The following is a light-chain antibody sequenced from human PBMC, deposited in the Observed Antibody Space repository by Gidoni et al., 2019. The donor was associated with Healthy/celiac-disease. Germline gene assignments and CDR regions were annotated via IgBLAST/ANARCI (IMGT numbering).Light chain of an antibody. Sequence: DTQMTQSPSSLAASVGDRVTITCRASQSISSYLNWYQQKPGKAPKLLIYAATSLPSGVPSRFSGSGSGTDFTLTISSLQPEDFATYYWQQSYSTLWTFGQXTKVEIK. J-gene: IGKJ1*01. CDR3: QQSYSTLWT. V-gene: IGKV1-39*01. CDR2: AAT. CDR1: QSISSY.